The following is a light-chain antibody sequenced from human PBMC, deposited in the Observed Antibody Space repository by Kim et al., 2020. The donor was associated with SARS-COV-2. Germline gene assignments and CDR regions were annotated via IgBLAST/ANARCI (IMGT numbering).Light chain of an antibody. CDR1: QSVSSN. Sequence: GSPGERATLSCRASQSVSSNLAWYQQKPGQAPRLLIYGASTRASGIPARLSGSGSGTEFTLTISSLQSEDFAVYYCQQYNNWPLTFGQGTKVDIK. CDR3: QQYNNWPLT. J-gene: IGKJ1*01. V-gene: IGKV3-15*01. CDR2: GAS.